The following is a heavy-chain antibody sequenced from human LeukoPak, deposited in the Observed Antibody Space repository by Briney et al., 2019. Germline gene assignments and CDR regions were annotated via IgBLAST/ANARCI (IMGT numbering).Heavy chain of an antibody. CDR1: GYTFTGYY. CDR3: ARGLFLEWLLT. D-gene: IGHD3-3*01. Sequence: ASVKVSRKASGYTFTGYYMHWVRQAPGQGLEWMGWMNPNSGNTGYAQKFQGRVTMTRNTSISTAYMELSSLRSEDTAVYYCARGLFLEWLLTWGQGTLVTVSS. V-gene: IGHV1-8*02. J-gene: IGHJ4*02. CDR2: MNPNSGNT.